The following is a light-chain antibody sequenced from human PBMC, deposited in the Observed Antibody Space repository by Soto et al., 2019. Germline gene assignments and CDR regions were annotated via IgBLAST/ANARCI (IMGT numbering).Light chain of an antibody. CDR2: DVS. CDR3: SSYTSSSTLLYV. CDR1: SSDVGGYNY. V-gene: IGLV2-14*03. Sequence: QSALTQPASVSGSPGQSITISCTGTSSDVGGYNYVSWYQQHPGKAPKLMIYDVSNRPSGVSNRFSGSKSGNTASLTISGLQAEYEADYSCSSYTSSSTLLYVFGTGTKVTVL. J-gene: IGLJ1*01.